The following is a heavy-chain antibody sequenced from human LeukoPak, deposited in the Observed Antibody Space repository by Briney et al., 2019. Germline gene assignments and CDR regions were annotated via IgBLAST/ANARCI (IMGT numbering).Heavy chain of an antibody. J-gene: IGHJ6*04. CDR3: AELGITMIGGV. D-gene: IGHD3-10*02. Sequence: GGSLRLSCAASGFTFSSYEMNWVRQAPGKGLEWVSYISSSGSTIYYEDSVKGRFTISRDNTKNSMYLQMNSLRAEDTAVYYCAELGITMIGGVWGKGTTVTISS. V-gene: IGHV3-48*03. CDR1: GFTFSSYE. CDR2: ISSSGSTI.